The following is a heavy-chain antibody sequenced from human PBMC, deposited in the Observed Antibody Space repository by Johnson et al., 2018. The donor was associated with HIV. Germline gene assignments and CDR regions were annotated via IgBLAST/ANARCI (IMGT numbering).Heavy chain of an antibody. CDR2: IWYDGSQK. J-gene: IGHJ3*02. V-gene: IGHV3-33*01. CDR3: AREGRGYNYLGAFDI. D-gene: IGHD5-24*01. CDR1: GFTFSSYG. Sequence: VQLVESGGGVVQPGKSLRLSCAASGFTFSSYGMHWVRQAPGKGLEWVAVIWYDGSQKYYTDSVKGRFTIYRDNSKNTLSLQMDSLRPEDTAVYYCAREGRGYNYLGAFDIWGQGTMVTVSS.